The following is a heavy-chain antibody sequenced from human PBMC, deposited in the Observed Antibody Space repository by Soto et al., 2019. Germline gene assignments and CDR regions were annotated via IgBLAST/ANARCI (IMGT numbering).Heavy chain of an antibody. V-gene: IGHV1-18*01. Sequence: ASVKVSCKASGYTFTSYGISWVRQAPGQGLEWMGWISAYNGNTNYAQKLQGRVTMTTDTSASTAYMELSSLRSEDTAVYFCARAVGWGLDALEIWGQGTVVTVSS. J-gene: IGHJ3*02. CDR2: ISAYNGNT. CDR3: ARAVGWGLDALEI. CDR1: GYTFTSYG. D-gene: IGHD7-27*01.